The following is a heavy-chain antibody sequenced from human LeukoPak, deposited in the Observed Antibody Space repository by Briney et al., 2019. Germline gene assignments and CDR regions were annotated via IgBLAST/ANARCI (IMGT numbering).Heavy chain of an antibody. CDR2: IWYDGSNK. D-gene: IGHD3-22*01. V-gene: IGHV3-33*01. Sequence: PGGSLRLSCAASGFTFSSYGMHWVRQAPGKGSEWVAVIWYDGSNKYYADSVKGRFTISRDNSKNTLYLQMNSLRAEDTAVYYCARCSGYYDSSGFRYNWFDPWGQGTLVTVSS. CDR3: ARCSGYYDSSGFRYNWFDP. J-gene: IGHJ5*02. CDR1: GFTFSSYG.